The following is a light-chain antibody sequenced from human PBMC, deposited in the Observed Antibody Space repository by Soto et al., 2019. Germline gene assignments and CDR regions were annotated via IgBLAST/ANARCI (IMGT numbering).Light chain of an antibody. V-gene: IGKV3-20*01. CDR1: QSVGSNY. CDR2: GAS. CDR3: QPDCGSPIT. J-gene: IGKJ5*01. Sequence: VLPRCRAPLPVSAGERATLAGRASQSVGSNYLAWYQQKPGQAPRLLIYGASSRATGIADRFSGSGSGTYFTLTISSLEPGDLAPYYCQPDCGSPITVGQGTRLEIK.